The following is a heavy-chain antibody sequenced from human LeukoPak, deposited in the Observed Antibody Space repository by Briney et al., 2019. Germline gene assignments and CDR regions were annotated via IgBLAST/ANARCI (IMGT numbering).Heavy chain of an antibody. D-gene: IGHD2-2*01. CDR2: IYHSGST. J-gene: IGHJ4*02. CDR1: GGSISSSNW. Sequence: SGTLSLTCAVSGGSISSSNWWSWVRQPPGKGLEWIGEIYHSGSTNYNPSLKSRVTISVDKSKNQFSLKLSSVTAADTAVYYCARNPRWYCSNTSCSRPFGYWGQGTLVTVSS. V-gene: IGHV4-4*02. CDR3: ARNPRWYCSNTSCSRPFGY.